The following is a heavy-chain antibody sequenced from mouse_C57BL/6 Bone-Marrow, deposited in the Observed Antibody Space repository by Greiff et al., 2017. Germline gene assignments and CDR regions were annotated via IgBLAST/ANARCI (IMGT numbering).Heavy chain of an antibody. J-gene: IGHJ3*01. Sequence: EVQLKESGAELVRPGASVKLSCTASGFNIKDDYMHWVKQRPEQGLEWIGWIDPENGDTEYASKFQGKATITADTSSNTAYLQLSSLTSEDTAVYYCTRSCWFAYWGQGTLVTVSA. D-gene: IGHD1-1*01. CDR2: IDPENGDT. CDR1: GFNIKDDY. V-gene: IGHV14-4*01. CDR3: TRSCWFAY.